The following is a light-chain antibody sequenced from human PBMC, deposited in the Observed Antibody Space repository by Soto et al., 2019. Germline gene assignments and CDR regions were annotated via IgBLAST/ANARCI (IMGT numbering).Light chain of an antibody. Sequence: QSVLTQPASVSGSPGQSIAISCTGKSSDVGGYNYVSWYQQHPGKAPKLMLYDVAIRPSGVSGRFSGSKSGNTASLTISGLQAEDEADYYCTSYTTSSTYVLGTGTKVTVL. CDR1: SSDVGGYNY. V-gene: IGLV2-14*01. J-gene: IGLJ1*01. CDR3: TSYTTSSTYV. CDR2: DVA.